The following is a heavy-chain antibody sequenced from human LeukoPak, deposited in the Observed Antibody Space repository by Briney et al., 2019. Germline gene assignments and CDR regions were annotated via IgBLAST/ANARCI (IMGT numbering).Heavy chain of an antibody. V-gene: IGHV1-2*02. D-gene: IGHD6-6*01. CDR2: INPNNGDT. Sequence: ASVKVSCKASGYTFTAQYMHWVRQAPGQGLEWMGWINPNNGDTKYAQSFLGRVTMTRDTSTTTAYMELSSLRSDDTAVYYCARGVPRLAARPNWVDPWGQGTLVTVSS. J-gene: IGHJ5*02. CDR1: GYTFTAQY. CDR3: ARGVPRLAARPNWVDP.